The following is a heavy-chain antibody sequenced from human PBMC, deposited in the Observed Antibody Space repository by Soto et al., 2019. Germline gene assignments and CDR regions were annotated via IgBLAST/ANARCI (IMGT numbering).Heavy chain of an antibody. J-gene: IGHJ6*02. D-gene: IGHD6-6*01. CDR1: GYTLTGYY. CDR3: ARDEGIAARLSYYYYGMDV. CDR2: INPNSGGT. Sequence: SVKVSCKASGYTLTGYYVHWVRQAPGQGLEWMGWINPNSGGTNYAQKFQGRVTMTRDTSISTAYMELSRLRSDDTAVYYFARDEGIAARLSYYYYGMDVWGQGTTVTVSS. V-gene: IGHV1-2*02.